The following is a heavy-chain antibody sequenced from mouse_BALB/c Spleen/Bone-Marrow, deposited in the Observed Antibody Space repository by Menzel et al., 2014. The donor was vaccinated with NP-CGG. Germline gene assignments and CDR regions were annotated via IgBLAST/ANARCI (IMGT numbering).Heavy chain of an antibody. Sequence: DVQLVESGPELVKPGASVKISCKASGYSFTGYFMNWVKRSHGKSLEWIGRINPYNGDTFYNQKFKGKATLTVDKSSSTAHMELLSLTSEDSAVYYCGRSKYGNYDAMDYWGQGTSVTVSS. CDR2: INPYNGDT. CDR1: GYSFTGYF. CDR3: GRSKYGNYDAMDY. D-gene: IGHD2-10*02. J-gene: IGHJ4*01. V-gene: IGHV1-37*01.